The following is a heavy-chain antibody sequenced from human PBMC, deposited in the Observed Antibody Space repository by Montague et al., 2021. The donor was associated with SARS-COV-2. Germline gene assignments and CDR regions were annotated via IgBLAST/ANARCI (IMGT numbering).Heavy chain of an antibody. D-gene: IGHD3-16*01. CDR1: GGSFSGYY. CDR2: IHHTGST. Sequence: SETLSLTCAVYGGSFSGYYWSWIHQPPGKGLEWIGQIHHTGSTIYKPSLKSRVTISEDTSKNQFSLKMTSVTAADTAVYYCARGGHQLRFGLDVWGQGTTVTVSS. V-gene: IGHV4-34*01. J-gene: IGHJ6*02. CDR3: ARGGHQLRFGLDV.